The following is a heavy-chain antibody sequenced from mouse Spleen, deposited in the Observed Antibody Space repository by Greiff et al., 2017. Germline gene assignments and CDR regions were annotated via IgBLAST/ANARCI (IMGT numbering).Heavy chain of an antibody. Sequence: QVQLQQPGAELVKPGASVKLSCKASGYTFTSYWMHWVKQRPGQGLEWIGMIHPNSGSTNYNEKFKSKATLTVDKSSSTAYMQLSSLTSEDSAVYYCARRKLGPRPYYAMDYWGQGTSVTVSS. CDR1: GYTFTSYW. CDR2: IHPNSGST. CDR3: ARRKLGPRPYYAMDY. V-gene: IGHV1-64*01. D-gene: IGHD3-1*01. J-gene: IGHJ4*01.